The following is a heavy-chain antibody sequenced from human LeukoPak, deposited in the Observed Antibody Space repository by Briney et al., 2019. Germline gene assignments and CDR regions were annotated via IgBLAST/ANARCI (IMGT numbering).Heavy chain of an antibody. CDR3: AKGRTAG. Sequence: GGSLRLSCAASGFTFSSYAMNWVRQAPGKGLEWVSAITGSGGRTYYADSVKGRFTISRDNSKNTLYLQLNSLSADDTAVYYCAKGRTAGWGQGTLVTVSS. J-gene: IGHJ4*02. CDR1: GFTFSSYA. CDR2: ITGSGGRT. V-gene: IGHV3-23*01.